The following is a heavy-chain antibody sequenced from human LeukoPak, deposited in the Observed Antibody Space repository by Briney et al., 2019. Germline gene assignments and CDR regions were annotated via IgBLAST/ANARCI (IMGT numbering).Heavy chain of an antibody. J-gene: IGHJ4*02. Sequence: GGSLRLSCVASGLTVSSNYMGWVRQAPGKGLEWVSVIYSAGNTYYADSVKGRFTISRHNSENTLYLQMNSLRVEDTAVYYCARGGTPGYSSGRIDYWGQGTLVTVSS. CDR3: ARGGTPGYSSGRIDY. D-gene: IGHD6-19*01. CDR1: GLTVSSNY. V-gene: IGHV3-53*04. CDR2: IYSAGNT.